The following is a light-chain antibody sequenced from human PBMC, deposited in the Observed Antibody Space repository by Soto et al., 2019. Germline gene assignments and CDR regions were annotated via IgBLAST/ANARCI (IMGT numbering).Light chain of an antibody. Sequence: DIQMTQSPSSLSASVGDRVTITCRASQSITTYLNWYQQKPGKAPKLLIYAASSLQSGVPSRFXGSGSGTDFILTISSLQPEDFATYYCQQSYSTLTWTFGQGTKVEIK. J-gene: IGKJ1*01. CDR2: AAS. CDR1: QSITTY. V-gene: IGKV1-39*01. CDR3: QQSYSTLTWT.